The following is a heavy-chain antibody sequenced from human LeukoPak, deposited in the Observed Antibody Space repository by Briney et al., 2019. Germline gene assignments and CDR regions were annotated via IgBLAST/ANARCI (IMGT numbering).Heavy chain of an antibody. Sequence: ASVKVSCKASGFTFTSSAMQWVRQARGQRLEWIGWIVVGSGDTNYAEKFQERVTITRDMSTSTVYMELSSLRSDDTAVYYCAADQPRYPDAFDIWGQGTMVTVSS. D-gene: IGHD1-1*01. CDR1: GFTFTSSA. V-gene: IGHV1-58*02. CDR2: IVVGSGDT. J-gene: IGHJ3*02. CDR3: AADQPRYPDAFDI.